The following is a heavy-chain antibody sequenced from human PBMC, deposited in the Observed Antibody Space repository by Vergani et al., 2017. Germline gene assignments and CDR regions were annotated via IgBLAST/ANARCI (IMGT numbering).Heavy chain of an antibody. CDR1: GGSISSYY. CDR2: IYYSGST. D-gene: IGHD3-22*01. J-gene: IGHJ4*02. Sequence: QVQLQESGPGLVKPSETLSLTCTVSGGSISSYYWSWIRQPPGKGLEWIGYIYYSGSTNYNPSLKSRVTISVDTSKNQFSLKLSSVSAADTAVYYCARVETDITMIVVVTAVDYWGQGTLVTVSS. CDR3: ARVETDITMIVVVTAVDY. V-gene: IGHV4-59*01.